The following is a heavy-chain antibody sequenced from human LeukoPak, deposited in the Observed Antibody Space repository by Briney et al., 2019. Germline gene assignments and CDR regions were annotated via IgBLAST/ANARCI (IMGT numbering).Heavy chain of an antibody. CDR1: GDSISGYY. CDR3: ARSRYNWNYYFDY. CDR2: IYYSGTT. V-gene: IGHV4-59*01. Sequence: SGTLSLTRTVSGDSISGYYWSWIRQPPGKGLEWIGYIYYSGTTNYNPSLNSRVTISVDTSKNEASLKLSSVTAADTAVYYCARSRYNWNYYFDYWGQGTLVTVSS. D-gene: IGHD1-7*01. J-gene: IGHJ4*02.